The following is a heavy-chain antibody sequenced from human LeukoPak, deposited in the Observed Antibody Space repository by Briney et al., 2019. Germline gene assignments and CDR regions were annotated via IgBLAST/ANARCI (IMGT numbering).Heavy chain of an antibody. CDR3: ARSCSSTSCSPAPPYYYGMDV. CDR1: GGSFSGYY. Sequence: PSETLSLTCAVYGGSFSGYYWSWIRQPPGKGLEWIGEINHSGSTNYNPSLKSRVTISVDTSKNQFSLKLSSATAADTAVYYCARSCSSTSCSPAPPYYYGMDVWGQGTTVTVSS. CDR2: INHSGST. V-gene: IGHV4-34*01. D-gene: IGHD2-2*01. J-gene: IGHJ6*02.